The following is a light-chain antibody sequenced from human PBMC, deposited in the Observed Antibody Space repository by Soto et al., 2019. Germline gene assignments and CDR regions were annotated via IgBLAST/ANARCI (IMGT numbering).Light chain of an antibody. V-gene: IGKV1-6*01. CDR1: QAIRND. J-gene: IGKJ1*01. CDR2: TAS. CDR3: LHDYSYPRT. Sequence: AIQMTQSPSSLSASVGDRVIITCRASQAIRNDLGWYQQKPGKAPKLLIYTASTLRSGVPSRFSGSGSGADFTLTIRSLQSEDSATYYCLHDYSYPRTFGQGTKVDIK.